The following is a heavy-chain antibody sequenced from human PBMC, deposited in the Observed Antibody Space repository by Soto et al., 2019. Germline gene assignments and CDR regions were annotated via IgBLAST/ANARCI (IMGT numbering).Heavy chain of an antibody. CDR2: IWYDGSNK. CDR1: GFTFSSYG. V-gene: IGHV3-33*01. CDR3: ARARDCSGGSCYHYYYYYGMDV. J-gene: IGHJ6*02. Sequence: PGGSLRLSCAASGFTFSSYGMHWVRQAPGKGLEWVAVIWYDGSNKYYADSVKGRFTISRDNSKNTLYLQMNSLRAEDTAVYYCARARDCSGGSCYHYYYYYGMDVWGQGTTVTVSS. D-gene: IGHD2-15*01.